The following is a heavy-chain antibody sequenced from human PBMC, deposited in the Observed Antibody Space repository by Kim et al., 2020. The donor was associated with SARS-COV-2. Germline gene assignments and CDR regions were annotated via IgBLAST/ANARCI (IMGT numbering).Heavy chain of an antibody. J-gene: IGHJ4*02. Sequence: ASVKVSCKASGYTFTSYAMHWVRQAPGQRLEWMGWINAGNGNTKYSQKFQGRVTITRDTSASTAYMELSSLRSEDTAVYYCARDAPGVRGVMGYWGQGTLVTVSS. CDR3: ARDAPGVRGVMGY. CDR2: INAGNGNT. V-gene: IGHV1-3*01. D-gene: IGHD3-10*01. CDR1: GYTFTSYA.